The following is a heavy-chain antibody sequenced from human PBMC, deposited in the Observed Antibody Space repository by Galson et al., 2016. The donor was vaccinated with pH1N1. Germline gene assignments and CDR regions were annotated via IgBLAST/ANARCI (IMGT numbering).Heavy chain of an antibody. V-gene: IGHV3-7*03. J-gene: IGHJ6*02. CDR3: ARSGGSDMDV. CDR2: IKEDGSEK. CDR1: GFTFSTYW. Sequence: CLRLSCAASGFTFSTYWMAWVRQAPGKGLEWVANIKEDGSEKYHVGSLQGRFTISRDNAKNSLFLQMNSLRAEDTAVYYCARSGGSDMDVWGQGTTVTVSS. D-gene: IGHD2-15*01.